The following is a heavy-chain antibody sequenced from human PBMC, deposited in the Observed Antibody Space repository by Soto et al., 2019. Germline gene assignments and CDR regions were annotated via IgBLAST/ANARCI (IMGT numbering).Heavy chain of an antibody. CDR3: ARHHYYYYGMDV. J-gene: IGHJ6*02. Sequence: ASVKVSCKASGYTFTSYGISWVRQAPGQGLEWMGWINAYNGNTNYAQNLQGRVTMTTDTSTSTAYMELRSLRSDDTAVYYCARHHYYYYGMDVWGQGTTVTVSS. CDR1: GYTFTSYG. V-gene: IGHV1-18*01. CDR2: INAYNGNT.